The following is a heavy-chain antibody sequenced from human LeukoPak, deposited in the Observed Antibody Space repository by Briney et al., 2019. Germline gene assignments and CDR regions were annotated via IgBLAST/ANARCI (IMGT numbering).Heavy chain of an antibody. V-gene: IGHV4-31*11. CDR1: GGSISSGGYS. D-gene: IGHD3-22*01. J-gene: IGHJ2*01. CDR3: ARVLYYDSNGHTHWYFDL. CDR2: IYYSGST. Sequence: SETLSLTCAVSGGSISSGGYSWSWIRQPPGKGLEWIGYIYYSGSTYYNPSLKSRVTISVDTSKNQFSLKLSSVTAADTAVYYCARVLYYDSNGHTHWYFDLWGRGTLVTVSS.